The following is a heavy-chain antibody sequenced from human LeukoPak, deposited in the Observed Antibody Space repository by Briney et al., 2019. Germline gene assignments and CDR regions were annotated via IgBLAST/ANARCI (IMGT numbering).Heavy chain of an antibody. CDR3: AQSSRGYSYGPNMN. V-gene: IGHV1-69*13. CDR1: GGTFSSYA. J-gene: IGHJ4*02. D-gene: IGHD5-18*01. Sequence: SVKVSCKASGGTFSSYAISWVRQAPGQGLEWMGGIIPIFGTANYAQKFQGRVTITAGESTSTAYMELSSLRSEDTAVYYCAQSSRGYSYGPNMNWGQGTLVTVSS. CDR2: IIPIFGTA.